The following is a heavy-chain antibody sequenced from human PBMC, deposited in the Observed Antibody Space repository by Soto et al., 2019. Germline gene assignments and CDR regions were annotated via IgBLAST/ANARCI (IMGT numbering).Heavy chain of an antibody. CDR2: IYYSGST. CDR1: GGSISSYY. Sequence: PSETLSLTCTVSGGSISSYYWSWIRQPPGKGLEWIGYIYYSGSTNYNPSLKSRVTISVDTSKNQFSLKLSSVTAADTAVYYCASWTTVTTERFDAFDISGQRTMVTVSS. D-gene: IGHD4-17*01. J-gene: IGHJ3*02. CDR3: ASWTTVTTERFDAFDI. V-gene: IGHV4-59*01.